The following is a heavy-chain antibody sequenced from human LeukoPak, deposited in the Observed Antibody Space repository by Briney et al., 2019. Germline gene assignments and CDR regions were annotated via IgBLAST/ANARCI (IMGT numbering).Heavy chain of an antibody. J-gene: IGHJ4*02. CDR1: EFSVGSNY. CDR3: ARGPSGYQNT. Sequence: GGSLRLSCAASEFSVGSNYMTWVRQAPGKGLEWVSLIYSGGSTYYAGSVKGRFTISRDNSKNTLYLQMNSLRAEDTAVYYCARGPSGYQNTGGQGTLVTVSS. CDR2: IYSGGST. D-gene: IGHD5-12*01. V-gene: IGHV3-66*01.